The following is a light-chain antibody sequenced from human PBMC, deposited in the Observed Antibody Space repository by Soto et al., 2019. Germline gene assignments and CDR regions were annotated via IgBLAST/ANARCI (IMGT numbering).Light chain of an antibody. CDR2: GIF. Sequence: EIVLTQSPDTLSLSPGERATLSCRASQSGYNGYLAWHQQRPGQPPRLLIYGIFTRANGIPDRFSGSGSGTDFTLTINKREPEDSAVYYCQHYGRPQWTFGQGTKVEIK. V-gene: IGKV3-20*01. J-gene: IGKJ1*01. CDR1: QSGYNGY. CDR3: QHYGRPQWT.